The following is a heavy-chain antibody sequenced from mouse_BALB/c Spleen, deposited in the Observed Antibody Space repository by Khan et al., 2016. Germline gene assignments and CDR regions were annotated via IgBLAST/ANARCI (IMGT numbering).Heavy chain of an antibody. CDR2: TWGDGRT. CDR1: GFSLTGYG. D-gene: IGHD2-4*01. Sequence: QVQLKESGPGLVAPSQSLSITCTVSGFSLTGYGAHCFRPPPGTGLVWWGLTWGDGRTDCNSALKSRLSLSKDNSKSQVFLHMNSLQTAETARYYCARIIYYDPVVFAYWCQGTLVTVSA. CDR3: ARIIYYDPVVFAY. J-gene: IGHJ3*01. V-gene: IGHV2-6-7*01.